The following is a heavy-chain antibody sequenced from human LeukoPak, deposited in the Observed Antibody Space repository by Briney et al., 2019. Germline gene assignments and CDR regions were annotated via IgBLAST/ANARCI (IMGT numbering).Heavy chain of an antibody. CDR2: IYYSGIT. CDR1: GGSLSSDY. V-gene: IGHV4-59*08. D-gene: IGHD3-22*01. J-gene: IGHJ4*02. Sequence: AETLSLTCTVSGGSLSSDYWSWVRPPPGKGLERSVYIYYSGITNYNPSLKSRVTISVDTSNNQFPLKLSSVTAADTAVYYCARPHYDSSGYYYFDYWGQGTLVTVSS. CDR3: ARPHYDSSGYYYFDY.